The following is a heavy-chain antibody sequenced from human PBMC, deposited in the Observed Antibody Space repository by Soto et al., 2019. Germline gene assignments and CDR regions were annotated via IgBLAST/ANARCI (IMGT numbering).Heavy chain of an antibody. CDR1: GFTFSSYA. CDR3: AKNPSFCSVVSSSRLYGLDV. D-gene: IGHD2-15*01. Sequence: GGSLRLSCAASGFTFSSYAMSWVRQAPGKGLEWVSAISGSGGSTKYAESVKGRFTISRDNSKNTLYLQMNSLRAEDTAVYYCAKNPSFCSVVSSSRLYGLDVWGQGTTVTVSS. V-gene: IGHV3-23*01. CDR2: ISGSGGST. J-gene: IGHJ6*02.